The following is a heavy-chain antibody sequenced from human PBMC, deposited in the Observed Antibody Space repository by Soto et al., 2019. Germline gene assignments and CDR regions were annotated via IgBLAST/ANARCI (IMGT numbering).Heavy chain of an antibody. J-gene: IGHJ4*02. V-gene: IGHV3-30*18. D-gene: IGHD3-9*01. Sequence: GGSLRLSCAASGFTFSSYGMHWVRQAPGKGLEWVAVISYDGSNKYYADSVKGRFTISRDNSKNTLYLQMNSLRAEDTAVYYCAKDGGYGTPPPYYDILTGYYRPLDHWGQGTLVTVSS. CDR2: ISYDGSNK. CDR1: GFTFSSYG. CDR3: AKDGGYGTPPPYYDILTGYYRPLDH.